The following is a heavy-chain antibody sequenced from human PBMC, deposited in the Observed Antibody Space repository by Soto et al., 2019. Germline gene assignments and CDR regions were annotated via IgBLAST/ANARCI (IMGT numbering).Heavy chain of an antibody. V-gene: IGHV2-5*02. D-gene: IGHD3-9*01. CDR3: AHRSPNYDILAGYYNVHGGGLNWFDP. CDR2: IYWDDDK. CDR1: GFSLSTSGVG. J-gene: IGHJ5*02. Sequence: QITLKESGPTLVKPTQTLTLTCTFSGFSLSTSGVGVGWIRQPPGKALEWLALIYWDDDKRYSPSLKSRLTNHKGPPQNQVVLTKNNMDPVETTTYYCAHRSPNYDILAGYYNVHGGGLNWFDPWGQGTLVTVSS.